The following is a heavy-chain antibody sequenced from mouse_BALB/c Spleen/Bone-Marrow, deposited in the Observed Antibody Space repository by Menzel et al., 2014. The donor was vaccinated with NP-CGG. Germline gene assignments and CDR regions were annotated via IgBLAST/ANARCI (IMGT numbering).Heavy chain of an antibody. CDR2: ISSGGSYT. Sequence: EVMLVESGGGLVKPGGSLKLSCAASGFTFSSYAMSWVRQTPEKRLEWVATISSGGSYTYYPDSVKGRFTISRDNAKNTLYLQMSSPRPEDTAMYYCARHGGKGYAMDYWGQGTSVTVSS. D-gene: IGHD2-1*01. CDR3: ARHGGKGYAMDY. J-gene: IGHJ4*01. V-gene: IGHV5-9-1*01. CDR1: GFTFSSYA.